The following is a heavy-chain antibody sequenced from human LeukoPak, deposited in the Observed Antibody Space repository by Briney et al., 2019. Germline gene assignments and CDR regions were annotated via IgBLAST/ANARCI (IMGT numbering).Heavy chain of an antibody. CDR1: EFTFSDYW. D-gene: IGHD2-15*01. CDR2: ISGSGGST. CDR3: AKVCTDGSCCY. V-gene: IGHV3-23*01. J-gene: IGHJ4*02. Sequence: AGGSLRLSCAASEFTFSDYWMHWVRQAPGKGLEWVSGISGSGGSTYYADSVKGRFTISRDNSKNTLFLQMNSLRAEDTAVYYCAKVCTDGSCCYWGQGTLVTVSS.